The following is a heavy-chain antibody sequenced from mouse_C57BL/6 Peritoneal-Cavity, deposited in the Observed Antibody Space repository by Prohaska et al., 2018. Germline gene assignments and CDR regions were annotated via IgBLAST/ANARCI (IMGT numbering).Heavy chain of an antibody. CDR3: ANNCDFYYFDD. J-gene: IGHJ2*01. D-gene: IGHD4-1*01. Sequence: HGKSIEWIGDINPNHGGTSYNQKFKGKATLTVDKSSSTAYMELRSLTSEDSAVYYCANNCDFYYFDDWGQGTTITVSS. CDR2: INPNHGGT. V-gene: IGHV1-26*01.